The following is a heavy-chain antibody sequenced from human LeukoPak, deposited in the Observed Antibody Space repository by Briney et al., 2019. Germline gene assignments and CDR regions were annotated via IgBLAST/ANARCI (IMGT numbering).Heavy chain of an antibody. CDR3: ARGADGVSSNSRGWFDP. CDR1: GFTFSSYS. J-gene: IGHJ5*02. V-gene: IGHV3-21*01. CDR2: ISTSSSYI. Sequence: GTLSLSCTASGFTFSSYSMNWDRQAPGNVRVWFLSISTSSSYIYYADSVKGRFTISRDNATNSLYLQMNTLRAEDTAVYSCARGADGVSSNSRGWFDPWGQGTLVTVSS. D-gene: IGHD2-15*01.